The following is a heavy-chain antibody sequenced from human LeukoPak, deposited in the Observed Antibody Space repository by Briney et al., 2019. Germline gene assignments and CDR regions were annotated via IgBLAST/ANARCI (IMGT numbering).Heavy chain of an antibody. Sequence: SETLSLTCAVYGGSFSGYYWSWIRQPPGKGLEWIGEINRSGSTNYNPSLKSRVTISVDTSKNQFSLKLSSVTAADTAVYYCARPGGDYYDSSGYYYFDYWGQGTLVTVSS. CDR2: INRSGST. D-gene: IGHD3-22*01. V-gene: IGHV4-34*01. CDR3: ARPGGDYYDSSGYYYFDY. J-gene: IGHJ4*02. CDR1: GGSFSGYY.